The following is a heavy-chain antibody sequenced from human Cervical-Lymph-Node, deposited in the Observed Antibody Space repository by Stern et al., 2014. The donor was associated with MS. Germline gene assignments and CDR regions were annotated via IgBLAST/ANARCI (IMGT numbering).Heavy chain of an antibody. CDR1: GFSLSNARMG. D-gene: IGHD3-22*01. J-gene: IGHJ4*02. V-gene: IGHV2-26*01. CDR3: ARKNYYYDSSGYRAHYYFDY. CDR2: LFSNYEK. Sequence: QVTLRESGPVLVKPTETLTLTCTVSGFSLSNARMGVSWIRQPPGKALEXLANLFSNYEKSYSTSLKSRLTISKDTSKSQVVLTMTNMDPVDTATYYCARKNYYYDSSGYRAHYYFDYWGQGTLVTVSS.